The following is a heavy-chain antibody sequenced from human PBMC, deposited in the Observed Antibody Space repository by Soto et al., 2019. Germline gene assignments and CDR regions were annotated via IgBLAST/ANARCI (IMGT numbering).Heavy chain of an antibody. CDR3: VRDGAGAYSLGWFGP. CDR2: IYHSGST. Sequence: QVQLQESGPGLVKPSQTLSLSCTVSGDSISRGRYYWNWIRQHPRKGLEWIGHIYHSGSTNYNPSLKSRVTISVDTSKNQLSLELTNVTAADTAVYYCVRDGAGAYSLGWFGPWGQGILVTVSS. V-gene: IGHV4-31*03. D-gene: IGHD2-21*01. CDR1: GDSISRGRYY. J-gene: IGHJ5*02.